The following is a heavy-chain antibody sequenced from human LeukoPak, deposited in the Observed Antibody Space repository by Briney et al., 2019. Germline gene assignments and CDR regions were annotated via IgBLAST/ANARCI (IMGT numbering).Heavy chain of an antibody. CDR3: ARGVEPPAANTLAY. D-gene: IGHD2-2*01. Sequence: GGSLRLSCAASGFTVITNDMTWVRQAPGKGLEWVSVLYSDGNTKYADSVQGRFTISRNNSKNTLYLEMNSLSPDDTAVYYCARGVEPPAANTLAYWGQGTLVTVSS. J-gene: IGHJ4*02. CDR2: LYSDGNT. V-gene: IGHV3-53*01. CDR1: GFTVITND.